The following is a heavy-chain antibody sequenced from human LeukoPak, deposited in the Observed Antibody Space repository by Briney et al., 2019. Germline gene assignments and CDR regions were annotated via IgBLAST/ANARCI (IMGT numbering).Heavy chain of an antibody. J-gene: IGHJ3*02. V-gene: IGHV3-13*01. Sequence: GGSLRLSCAASGFTFSSYDMHWVRQATGKGLEWVSAIGTAGDTYYPGSVKGRFTISRENAKNSLYLQMNSLRAGDTAVYFFQGNDGIRYFDWLLSPGTFDIWGQGTMVTVSS. CDR1: GFTFSSYD. CDR2: IGTAGDT. D-gene: IGHD3-9*01. CDR3: QGNDGIRYFDWLLSPGTFDI.